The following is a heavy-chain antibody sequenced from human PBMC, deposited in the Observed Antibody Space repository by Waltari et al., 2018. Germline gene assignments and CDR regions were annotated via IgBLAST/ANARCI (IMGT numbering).Heavy chain of an antibody. V-gene: IGHV4-39*01. J-gene: IGHJ3*01. Sequence: QLQLQESGPGLVKPSETLSITCSVSVVALTTNRHYWGWIRQPPGQGLAWIGTIPYNGATYSGPSLRSRFTIFGDTSNSQLSLKLGSVTAADTAVYYCATYIGASLGTAAFDVWGQGTMVTVSS. CDR3: ATYIGASLGTAAFDV. CDR1: VVALTTNRHY. CDR2: IPYNGAT. D-gene: IGHD5-12*01.